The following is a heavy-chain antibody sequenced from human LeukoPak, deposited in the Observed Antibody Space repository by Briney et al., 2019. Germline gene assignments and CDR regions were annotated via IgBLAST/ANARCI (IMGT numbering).Heavy chain of an antibody. V-gene: IGHV3-23*01. D-gene: IGHD3-10*01. CDR2: FSGGGGST. J-gene: IGHJ4*02. CDR1: GFTFSNYV. CDR3: AKGWQVGY. Sequence: PGGSLRLSCAASGFTFSNYVMSWVRQAPGKGLEGVSSFSGGGGSTYYADSVKGRFTISTDNSKNTLYLQMNSLRAEDTAVYYCAKGWQVGYWGQGTLVTVSS.